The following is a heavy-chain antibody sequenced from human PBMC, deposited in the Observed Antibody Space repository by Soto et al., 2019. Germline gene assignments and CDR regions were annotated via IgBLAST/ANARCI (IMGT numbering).Heavy chain of an antibody. J-gene: IGHJ4*02. Sequence: GSLRLSCAVSGFTVSSNYMSWVRQAPGKGLDWVSVIYSSGSTYYADSVKGRFTISRDTSKNTLYLQMNSLRAEDTAVYYCARDSHNYDSSGYDYWGQGTLVTVSS. V-gene: IGHV3-53*01. CDR1: GFTVSSNY. CDR2: IYSSGST. CDR3: ARDSHNYDSSGYDY. D-gene: IGHD3-22*01.